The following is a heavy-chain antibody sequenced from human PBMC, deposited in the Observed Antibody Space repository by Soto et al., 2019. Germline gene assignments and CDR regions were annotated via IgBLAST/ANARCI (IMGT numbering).Heavy chain of an antibody. D-gene: IGHD1-1*01. CDR3: ARAGYNWNDAGKSFDY. CDR2: VNPNSGVV. CDR1: GYTFTGYY. J-gene: IGHJ4*02. V-gene: IGHV1-2*02. Sequence: ASVKVSCKASGYTFTGYYMHWVRQAPGQGLEWMGWVNPNSGVVNYAQKFQGRVTMIRDTSISAAYMELSRLRSDDTAVYYCARAGYNWNDAGKSFDYWGQGTLVTVSS.